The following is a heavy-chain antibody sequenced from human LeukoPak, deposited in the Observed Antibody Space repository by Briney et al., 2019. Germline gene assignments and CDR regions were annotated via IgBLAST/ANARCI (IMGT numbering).Heavy chain of an antibody. CDR3: ARPRVRGVIIRGFDY. D-gene: IGHD3-10*01. CDR2: INHSGST. CDR1: GGSFSGYY. V-gene: IGHV4-34*01. Sequence: SETLSLTCAVYGGSFSGYYWSWIRQPPGKGLEWIGEINHSGSTNYNPSLKSRVTISVDTSKNQFSLKLSSVTAADTAVYYCARPRVRGVIIRGFDYWGQGTLVTVSS. J-gene: IGHJ4*01.